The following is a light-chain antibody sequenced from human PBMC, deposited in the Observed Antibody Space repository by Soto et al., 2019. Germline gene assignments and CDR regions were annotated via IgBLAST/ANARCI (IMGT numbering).Light chain of an antibody. V-gene: IGLV1-51*02. CDR1: SSNIGKNY. CDR3: GTWDSSLSAYV. Sequence: QSALTQPPSVSASPGQQVTISCSGSSSNIGKNYVSWYQHLPRAAPKALIYENNKRPSGIPDRFSGSKSGTSATLGITGLQTGDEADYYCGTWDSSLSAYVFGTGTKVTVL. J-gene: IGLJ1*01. CDR2: ENN.